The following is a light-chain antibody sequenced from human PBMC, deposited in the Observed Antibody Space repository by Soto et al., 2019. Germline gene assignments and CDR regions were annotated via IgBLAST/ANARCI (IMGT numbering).Light chain of an antibody. Sequence: EIVLTQSPGTLSLSPGERATLSCRAGQSVSSSYLAWYQQKPGQAPRLLIYGASSRATGIADRFSGSGSGTDFTLTISRLEPEDSAVYYCQQYGSSQTFGQGTKVEIK. J-gene: IGKJ1*01. V-gene: IGKV3-20*01. CDR1: QSVSSSY. CDR2: GAS. CDR3: QQYGSSQT.